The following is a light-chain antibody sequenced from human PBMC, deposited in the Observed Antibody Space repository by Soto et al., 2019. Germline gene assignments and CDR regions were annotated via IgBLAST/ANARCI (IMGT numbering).Light chain of an antibody. Sequence: QPVLTQSSSASASLGSSVKLTCTLSSGHSSYVIACHQQQPGKAPRYLMQVEGSGTYNKGSEVPDRFSGSSSGADRYLIISNLQSDDEADYHCETWNTNTRVFGGGTKLAVL. CDR3: ETWNTNTRV. J-gene: IGLJ2*01. CDR1: SGHSSYV. CDR2: VEGSGTY. V-gene: IGLV4-60*03.